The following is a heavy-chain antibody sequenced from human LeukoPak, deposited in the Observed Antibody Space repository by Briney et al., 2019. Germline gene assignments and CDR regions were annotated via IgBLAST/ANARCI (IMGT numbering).Heavy chain of an antibody. CDR1: GGSFSGYY. Sequence: PSETLSLTYAVYGGSFSGYYWSWIRQPPGKGLEWIGEINHSGSTNYNPSLKSRVTISVDTSKNQFSLKLSSVTAADTAVYYCGGYSYGLHYWGQGTLVTVSS. D-gene: IGHD5-18*01. V-gene: IGHV4-34*01. CDR2: INHSGST. J-gene: IGHJ4*02. CDR3: GGYSYGLHY.